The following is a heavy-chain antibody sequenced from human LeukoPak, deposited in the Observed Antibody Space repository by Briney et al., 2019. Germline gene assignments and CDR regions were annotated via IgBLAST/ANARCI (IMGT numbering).Heavy chain of an antibody. J-gene: IGHJ4*02. CDR3: ARDSQGIDGSFDY. CDR2: IYSGGST. CDR1: GFTVSSNY. D-gene: IGHD5-24*01. Sequence: PGGSLRLSCAASGFTVSSNYMSWVRQAPGKGLEWVSVIYSGGSTYYADSVKDRFTISRDNSKNTLYLQMNSLRAEDTAVYYCARDSQGIDGSFDYWGQGTLVTVSS. V-gene: IGHV3-53*01.